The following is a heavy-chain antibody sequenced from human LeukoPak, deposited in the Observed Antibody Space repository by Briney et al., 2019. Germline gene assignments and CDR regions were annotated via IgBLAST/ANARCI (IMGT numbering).Heavy chain of an antibody. CDR3: ARDFMAYYYDSSGYSNDDSPIDY. CDR2: ISAYNGNT. V-gene: IGHV1-18*01. D-gene: IGHD3-22*01. CDR1: GYTFTSYG. J-gene: IGHJ4*02. Sequence: GASVKVSCKASGYTFTSYGISWVRQAPGQGVEWMGWISAYNGNTNYAQKLQGRVTMTTDTSTSTAYMELRSLRSDDTAVYYCARDFMAYYYDSSGYSNDDSPIDYWGQGTLVTVSS.